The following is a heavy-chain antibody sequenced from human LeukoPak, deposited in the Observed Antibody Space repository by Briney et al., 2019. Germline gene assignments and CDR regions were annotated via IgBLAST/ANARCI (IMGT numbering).Heavy chain of an antibody. V-gene: IGHV1-69*01. CDR2: IIPIFGTA. CDR3: ARNVDTAMADAFDI. D-gene: IGHD5-18*01. CDR1: GGTFSSYA. J-gene: IGHJ3*02. Sequence: SVKVSCKASGGTFSSYAISWVRQAPGQGLEWMGGIIPIFGTANYAQKFQGRVTITADESTSTAYMELSSLKSEDTAVYYCARNVDTAMADAFDIWGQGTMVTVSS.